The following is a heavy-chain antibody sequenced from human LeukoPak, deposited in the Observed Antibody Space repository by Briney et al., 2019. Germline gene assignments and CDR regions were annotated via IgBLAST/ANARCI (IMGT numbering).Heavy chain of an antibody. CDR1: GFTFSSYG. D-gene: IGHD1-20*01. V-gene: IGHV3-23*01. J-gene: IGHJ4*02. CDR3: AKAFQPYNWNAYFDY. CDR2: ISGSGGST. Sequence: GGSLRLSCAASGFTFSSYGMSWVRQAPGKGLGWVSAISGSGGSTYYADSVKGRFTISRDNSKNTLYLQMNSLRAEDTAVYYCAKAFQPYNWNAYFDYWGQGTLVTVSS.